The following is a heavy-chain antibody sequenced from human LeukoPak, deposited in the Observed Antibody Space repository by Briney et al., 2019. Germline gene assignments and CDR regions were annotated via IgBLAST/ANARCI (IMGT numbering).Heavy chain of an antibody. Sequence: ASVKVSCKAPGYTFTGYYMHWVRQAPGQGLEWMGWINPNSGGTNYAQKFQGRVTMTRDTSISTAYMELSRLRSDDTAVYYCARVDYGDYPFDYWGRGTLVTVSS. J-gene: IGHJ4*02. CDR2: INPNSGGT. V-gene: IGHV1-2*02. D-gene: IGHD4-17*01. CDR3: ARVDYGDYPFDY. CDR1: GYTFTGYY.